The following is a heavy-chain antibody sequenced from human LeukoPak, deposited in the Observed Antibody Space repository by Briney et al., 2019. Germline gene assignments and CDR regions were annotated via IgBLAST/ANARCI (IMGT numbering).Heavy chain of an antibody. Sequence: SQTLSLTCTVSGGSISSYYWNWIRQPAGKGLEWIGRIYSSGSTNYNPSLKSRVTISVDTSKNQVSLKLSSVTAADTAVYYCARSDIWGSYRFLDYWGQGALVTVSS. CDR1: GGSISSYY. V-gene: IGHV4-4*07. CDR2: IYSSGST. J-gene: IGHJ4*02. CDR3: ARSDIWGSYRFLDY. D-gene: IGHD3-16*02.